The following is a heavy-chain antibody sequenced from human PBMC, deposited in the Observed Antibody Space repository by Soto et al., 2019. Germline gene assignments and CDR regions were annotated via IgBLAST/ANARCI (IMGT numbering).Heavy chain of an antibody. CDR3: ARKACSDGICYGFFDF. CDR1: GYNFLIHY. J-gene: IGHJ4*02. D-gene: IGHD2-15*01. V-gene: IGHV1-46*01. CDR2: LNPKDGSP. Sequence: QVRLVQSGAEVKKPGASVKISCKTSGYNFLIHYIQWVRQAPGQGPEWMGRLNPKDGSPKYAQTLQGRVVMSRDTSANTVDMELNSLRSEDSAVYYCARKACSDGICYGFFDFWGQGTLVTVST.